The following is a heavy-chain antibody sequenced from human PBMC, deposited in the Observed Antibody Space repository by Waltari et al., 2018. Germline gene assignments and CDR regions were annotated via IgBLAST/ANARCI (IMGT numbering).Heavy chain of an antibody. CDR1: GFTFSSYW. Sequence: EVQLVESGGGLVQPGGSLRLSCAASGFTFSSYWMSWVRQAPGEGLEGVANIKQDGSEKYYVDAVMGRFTSSRENAKNSLYLQMNSLRAEDTAVYYCARADTAMVTYYYYGMDVWGQGTTVTVSS. CDR3: ARADTAMVTYYYYGMDV. CDR2: IKQDGSEK. V-gene: IGHV3-7*01. D-gene: IGHD5-18*01. J-gene: IGHJ6*02.